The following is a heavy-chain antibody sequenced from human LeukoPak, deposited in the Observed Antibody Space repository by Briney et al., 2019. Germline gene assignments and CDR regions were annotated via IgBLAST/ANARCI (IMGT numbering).Heavy chain of an antibody. CDR1: GGSLTGYY. D-gene: IGHD3-22*01. J-gene: IGHJ4*02. Sequence: SETLSLTCGVSGGSLTGYYWSWIRQPPGKGLEWIGEINHSGSTKYNPSLESRVSISLDTSKNHFSLRLSSVTAADTAVYYCARDQGTIILGYFDYWGQGTLVTVSS. CDR3: ARDQGTIILGYFDY. CDR2: INHSGST. V-gene: IGHV4-34*01.